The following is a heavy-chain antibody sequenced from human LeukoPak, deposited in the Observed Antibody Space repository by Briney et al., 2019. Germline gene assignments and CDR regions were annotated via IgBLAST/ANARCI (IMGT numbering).Heavy chain of an antibody. Sequence: PSGTLSLTCTVSGGSISSYYWSWIRQPPGKGLEWIGYIYYSGSTNYNPSLKSRVTISVDTSKNQFSLRLSSVTAADTAVYYCAGGGYSYGFVDYWGQGTLVTVSS. V-gene: IGHV4-59*01. CDR1: GGSISSYY. D-gene: IGHD5-18*01. CDR3: AGGGYSYGFVDY. J-gene: IGHJ4*02. CDR2: IYYSGST.